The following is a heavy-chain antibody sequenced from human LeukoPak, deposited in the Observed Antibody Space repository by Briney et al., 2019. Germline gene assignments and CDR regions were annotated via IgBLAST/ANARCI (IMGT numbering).Heavy chain of an antibody. D-gene: IGHD5-12*01. CDR3: AIYTPKKMLNGLRPVDI. Sequence: SETLSLTCTVSGGSISNYYWSWIRQPPGKGLEWIGYIFYSGSTNYNPSLKSRVTISDDTTKNQFSLNLTSVTAADTAVYYCAIYTPKKMLNGLRPVDIWGGGTMVTVSS. J-gene: IGHJ3*02. CDR1: GGSISNYY. CDR2: IFYSGST. V-gene: IGHV4-59*01.